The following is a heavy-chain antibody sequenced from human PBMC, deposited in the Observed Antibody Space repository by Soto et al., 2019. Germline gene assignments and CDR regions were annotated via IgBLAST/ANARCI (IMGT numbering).Heavy chain of an antibody. CDR3: ARGGSPLAFPFGELFGWFDP. J-gene: IGHJ5*02. D-gene: IGHD3-10*01. Sequence: GGSLRLSCAASGFTFSSYDMHWVRQATGKGLEWVSAIGTAGDTYYPGSVKGRFTISRENAKNSLYLQMNSLRAGDTAVYYCARGGSPLAFPFGELFGWFDPWGQGTLVTVSS. CDR1: GFTFSSYD. V-gene: IGHV3-13*01. CDR2: IGTAGDT.